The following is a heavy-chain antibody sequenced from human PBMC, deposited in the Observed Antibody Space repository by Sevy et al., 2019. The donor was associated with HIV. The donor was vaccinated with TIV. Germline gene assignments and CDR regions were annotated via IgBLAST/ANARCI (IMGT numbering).Heavy chain of an antibody. CDR1: GFSFSNAW. Sequence: GGSLRLSCAASGFSFSNAWMSWVRQSPGKGLEWVGRIRSKAGGGTTDYATIVKGKFTISRDDSRDILYLQLNSLETEDTAIYYCTTDHRRDGIVVVPFEYWGQGTLVTVSS. CDR3: TTDHRRDGIVVVPFEY. CDR2: IRSKAGGGTT. J-gene: IGHJ4*02. D-gene: IGHD2-15*01. V-gene: IGHV3-15*01.